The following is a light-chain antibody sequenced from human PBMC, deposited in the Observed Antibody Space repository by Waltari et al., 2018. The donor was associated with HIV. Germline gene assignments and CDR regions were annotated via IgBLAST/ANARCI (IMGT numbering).Light chain of an antibody. CDR2: TND. V-gene: IGLV1-44*01. J-gene: IGLJ3*02. CDR1: GSNIGRNF. CDR3: AIWDDSVSRLWV. Sequence: QSVLTQPPSVSGTPGQSVTISCSGSGSNIGRNFVNWYQLIPGTAPKLLIFTNDQRPSGVPDRFSGSKSDTSASLAISGLQSEDEANYYCAIWDDSVSRLWVFGGGTKLTVL.